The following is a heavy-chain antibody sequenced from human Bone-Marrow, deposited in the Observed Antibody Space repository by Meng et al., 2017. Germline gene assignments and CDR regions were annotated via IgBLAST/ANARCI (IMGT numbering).Heavy chain of an antibody. V-gene: IGHV1-2*06. D-gene: IGHD2-21*01. CDR1: GYNFPDYY. J-gene: IGHJ4*02. CDR3: VRDENISLGKLFGDY. Sequence: QVGVAHAGPVVKNPVASVKVSCKPSGYNFPDYYIHWVRRAPGQGLEWMGRINPKSGDTHYAQKFQARVTMTGDTSISTAYMELRSLRSDDTAVYYCVRDENISLGKLFGDYWGQGTMVTVSS. CDR2: INPKSGDT.